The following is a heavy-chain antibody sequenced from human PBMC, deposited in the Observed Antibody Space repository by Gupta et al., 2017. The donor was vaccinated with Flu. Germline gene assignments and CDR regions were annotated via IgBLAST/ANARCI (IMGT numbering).Heavy chain of an antibody. CDR1: GYSISSGYY. D-gene: IGHD2-2*01. V-gene: IGHV4-38-2*02. J-gene: IGHJ6*02. CDR3: ARDRVSCSSTSCYPNYYYYGMDV. CDR2: IYHSGST. Sequence: QVQLQESGPGLVKPSETLSLTCAVSGYSISSGYYWGWIRQPPGKGLEWIGSIYHSGSTYYNPSLKSRVTISVDTSKNQFSLKLSSVTAADTAVYYCARDRVSCSSTSCYPNYYYYGMDVWGQGTTVTVSS.